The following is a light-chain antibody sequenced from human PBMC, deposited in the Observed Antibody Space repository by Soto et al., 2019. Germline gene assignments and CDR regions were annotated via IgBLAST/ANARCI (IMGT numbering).Light chain of an antibody. CDR1: QTIRGND. Sequence: EVVLTQSPGALSLSPGEGVTLSCRASQTIRGNDLAWYRQKRGQAPRLLIYGGSSRAEGIPARFGGRGTGTNFTLTSSRLEPEESAGYYCQEYGTSHPWTFGQGTKLEIK. CDR2: GGS. V-gene: IGKV3-20*01. CDR3: QEYGTSHPWT. J-gene: IGKJ1*01.